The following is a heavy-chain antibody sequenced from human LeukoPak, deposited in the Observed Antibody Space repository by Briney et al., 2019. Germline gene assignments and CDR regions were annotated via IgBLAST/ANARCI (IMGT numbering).Heavy chain of an antibody. Sequence: PSETLSLTCAVYGGSFSGYYWSWIRQPPGKGLEWIGEINHSGSTNYNPSLKSRVTISVDTSKNQFSLKLSSVTAAGTAVYYCARADGYCSGGSCYYYYGMDVWGQGTTVTVSS. CDR2: INHSGST. J-gene: IGHJ6*02. D-gene: IGHD2-15*01. CDR3: ARADGYCSGGSCYYYYGMDV. V-gene: IGHV4-34*01. CDR1: GGSFSGYY.